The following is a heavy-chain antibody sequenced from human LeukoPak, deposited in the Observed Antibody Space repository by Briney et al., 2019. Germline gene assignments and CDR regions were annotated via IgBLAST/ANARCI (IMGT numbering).Heavy chain of an antibody. V-gene: IGHV1-18*01. J-gene: IGHJ4*02. Sequence: ASVKVSCKVSGYTLTELSMHWVRQAPGQGLEWMGWISAYNGNTNYAQKLQGRVTMTTDTSTSTAYMELRSLRSDDTAVYYCARDRRGYESAPFDYWGQGTLVTVSS. CDR2: ISAYNGNT. CDR1: GYTLTELS. CDR3: ARDRRGYESAPFDY. D-gene: IGHD5-18*01.